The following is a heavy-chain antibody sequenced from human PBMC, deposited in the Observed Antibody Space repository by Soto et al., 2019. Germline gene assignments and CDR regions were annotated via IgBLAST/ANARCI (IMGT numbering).Heavy chain of an antibody. V-gene: IGHV3-30*03. D-gene: IGHD2-8*01. CDR2: ISYDGRQE. CDR1: GFTFSRHG. J-gene: IGHJ4*02. CDR3: ATLKMLYAIFGSLDY. Sequence: QVHLVESGGGVVQPGRSLRLSCAASGFTFSRHGMHWVRQAPGKGLKWVAVISYDGRQEYCDDSVKGRFTISRDNSKNTLYLQMHSLRNEDTAVYYCATLKMLYAIFGSLDYWGQGTLVTVSS.